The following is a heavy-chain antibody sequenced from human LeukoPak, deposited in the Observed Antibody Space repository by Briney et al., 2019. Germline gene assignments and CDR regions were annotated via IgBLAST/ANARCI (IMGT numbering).Heavy chain of an antibody. CDR2: IDYSGNT. CDR3: ARWYYDSSGYRYFDY. J-gene: IGHJ4*02. V-gene: IGHV4-59*12. CDR1: GVSISTYY. Sequence: SETLSLTCTVSGVSISTYYWTWSRQPPGKGLEWIGNIDYSGNTRYNPSLKSRVTISVDTSKNHFSLKLTSVTAADTAVYYCARWYYDSSGYRYFDYWGQGTLVIASS. D-gene: IGHD3-22*01.